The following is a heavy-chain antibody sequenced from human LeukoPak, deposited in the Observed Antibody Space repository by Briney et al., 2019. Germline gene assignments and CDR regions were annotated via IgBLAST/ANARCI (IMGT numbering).Heavy chain of an antibody. J-gene: IGHJ3*02. D-gene: IGHD2-15*01. CDR1: GVSIRDSY. Sequence: SETLSLTCSVSGVSIRDSYWTWVRQPAGKGLEWIGRTYISGKSNYNPSLRSRVTMSLDTSKNHFSLKLNSVTAADTAVYYCARGYCSGGSCYSIRAFDIWGQGTMVTVSS. V-gene: IGHV4-4*07. CDR3: ARGYCSGGSCYSIRAFDI. CDR2: TYISGKS.